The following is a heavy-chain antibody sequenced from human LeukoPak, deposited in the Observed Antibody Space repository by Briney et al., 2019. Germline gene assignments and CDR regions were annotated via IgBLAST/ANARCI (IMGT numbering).Heavy chain of an antibody. CDR2: ISWNSGSI. Sequence: GGSLRLSCAASGFTFDDYAMHWVRQAPGKGLEWVSGISWNSGSIGYADSVKGRFTISRDNAKNSLYLQMDSLRAEDTAVYYCARGRGYYSLDAFDIWGQGTMVTVSS. CDR1: GFTFDDYA. D-gene: IGHD3-3*01. J-gene: IGHJ3*02. V-gene: IGHV3-9*01. CDR3: ARGRGYYSLDAFDI.